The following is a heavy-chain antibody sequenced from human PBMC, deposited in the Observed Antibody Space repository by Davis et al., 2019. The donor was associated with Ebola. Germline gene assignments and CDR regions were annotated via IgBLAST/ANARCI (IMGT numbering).Heavy chain of an antibody. CDR2: INPNSGGT. D-gene: IGHD2-15*01. J-gene: IGHJ5*02. V-gene: IGHV1-2*06. CDR1: GYTFIDYY. Sequence: ASVQVSCKASGYTFIDYYIHWVRQAPGQGLEWMGRINPNSGGTNYAQKFQGRVTMTRDTSLSTAYMYLTRLTSDDTAVYYCARDRGDIVVVVEATLGWFDPWGQGTLVTVSS. CDR3: ARDRGDIVVVVEATLGWFDP.